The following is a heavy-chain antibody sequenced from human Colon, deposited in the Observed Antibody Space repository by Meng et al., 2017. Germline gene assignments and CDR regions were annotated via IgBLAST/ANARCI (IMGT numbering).Heavy chain of an antibody. D-gene: IGHD6-6*01. CDR3: TREGAASARFFDK. V-gene: IGHV1-46*01. J-gene: IGHJ4*02. CDR1: GYIFTNHH. Sequence: HERLGQSRDEVKNPGASVMVSCVAPGYIFTNHHIHWVRKAPGQGPEWMGIITPSTGDKGYAQKFQGRVTMTSDTSTSTAYMELSGLRSEDTAMYYCTREGAASARFFDKWGQGTLVTVSS. CDR2: ITPSTGDK.